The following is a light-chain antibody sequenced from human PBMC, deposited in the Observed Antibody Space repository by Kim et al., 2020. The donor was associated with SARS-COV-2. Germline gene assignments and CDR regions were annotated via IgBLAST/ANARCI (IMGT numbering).Light chain of an antibody. V-gene: IGLV3-1*01. CDR1: TLRDQY. J-gene: IGLJ2*01. Sequence: SYELTQPPSVSVSPGQTASIACSGDTLRDQYSSWYQQKPGQSPVLVIYQDAKRPSGIPERFSGSNSGKTATLTISGPQAIDDADYYCQTGDGSTVLFVGG. CDR3: QTGDGSTVLF. CDR2: QDA.